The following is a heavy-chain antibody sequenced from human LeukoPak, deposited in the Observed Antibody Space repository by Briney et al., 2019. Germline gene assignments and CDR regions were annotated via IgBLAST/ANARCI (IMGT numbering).Heavy chain of an antibody. CDR1: GFTFSSYS. Sequence: GGSLRLSCAASGFTFSSYSMNWVRQAPGEGLEWVSSISSSSSYIYYADSVKGRFTISRDNAKNSLYLQMNSLRAEDTAVYYCARDRLRVPAARPDYWGQGTLVTVSS. V-gene: IGHV3-21*01. J-gene: IGHJ4*02. CDR3: ARDRLRVPAARPDY. CDR2: ISSSSSYI. D-gene: IGHD2-2*01.